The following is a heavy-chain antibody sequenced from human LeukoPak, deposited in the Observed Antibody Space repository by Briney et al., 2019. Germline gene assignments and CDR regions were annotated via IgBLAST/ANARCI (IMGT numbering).Heavy chain of an antibody. V-gene: IGHV4-4*07. CDR1: GGSISSYY. J-gene: IGHJ4*02. CDR2: IYTSGST. D-gene: IGHD3-22*01. CDR3: ARELNYYDYNGYYY. Sequence: SETLSLTCTVSGGSISSYYWSWIRQPAGKGLEWIGRIYTSGSTNYNPSLKSRVTMSVDTSKNQFSLKLSSVTAADTAVYYCARELNYYDYNGYYYWGQGNLVTVSS.